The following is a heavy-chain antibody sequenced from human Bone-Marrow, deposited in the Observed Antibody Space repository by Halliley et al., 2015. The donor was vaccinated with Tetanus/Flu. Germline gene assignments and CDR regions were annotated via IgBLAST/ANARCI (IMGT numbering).Heavy chain of an antibody. CDR2: IWYGGDNK. CDR1: GFSFSSYG. CDR3: ARDKGGLAGALYYFDN. D-gene: IGHD3-16*01. J-gene: IGHJ4*02. Sequence: CAASGFSFSSYGMHWVRQAPGKGLEWVALIWYGGDNKYYADSVQGRFTISRDNSKKTLYLQMDSLRVEDTAVYYCARDKGGLAGALYYFDNWGQGTQVTVSS. V-gene: IGHV3-33*01.